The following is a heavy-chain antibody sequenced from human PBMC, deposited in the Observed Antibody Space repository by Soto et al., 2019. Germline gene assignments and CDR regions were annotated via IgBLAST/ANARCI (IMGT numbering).Heavy chain of an antibody. D-gene: IGHD5-18*01. V-gene: IGHV3-21*01. J-gene: IGHJ6*02. CDR1: GFTFSSYS. CDR2: ISSSSSYI. Sequence: PGGSLRLSCAASGFTFSSYSMNWVRQAPGKGLEWVSSISSSSSYIYYADSVKGRFTISRDNAKNSLYLQMNSLRAEDTAVYYCARDLGEYSYGYPITYGMDVWGQGTTVTVSS. CDR3: ARDLGEYSYGYPITYGMDV.